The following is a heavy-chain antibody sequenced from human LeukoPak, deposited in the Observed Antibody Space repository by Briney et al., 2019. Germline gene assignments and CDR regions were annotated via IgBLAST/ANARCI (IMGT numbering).Heavy chain of an antibody. J-gene: IGHJ4*02. CDR1: GDSISNSNW. V-gene: IGHV4-4*02. D-gene: IGHD3-22*01. Sequence: SETLSLTCDVSGDSISNSNWWSWVSQPPGKGLEWVGEISHSGSINYNPSLKSRVIISMDKSKNHFSLRLSSITAADTAVYYCARAMADTSGRFSLXXXXQXTLVTVSS. CDR3: ARAMADTSGRFSLXX. CDR2: ISHSGSI.